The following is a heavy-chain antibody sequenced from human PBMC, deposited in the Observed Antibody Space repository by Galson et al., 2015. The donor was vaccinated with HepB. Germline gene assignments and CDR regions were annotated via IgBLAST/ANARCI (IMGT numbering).Heavy chain of an antibody. CDR2: IYYSGST. D-gene: IGHD3-10*01. Sequence: TLSLTCTVSGGSISSSSYYWGWIRQPPGKGLEWIGSIYYSGSTYYNPSLKSRVTISVDTSKNQFSLKLSSVTAADTAVYYCARDGALWFGELLGAFDIWGQGTMVTVSS. J-gene: IGHJ3*02. V-gene: IGHV4-39*02. CDR1: GGSISSSSYY. CDR3: ARDGALWFGELLGAFDI.